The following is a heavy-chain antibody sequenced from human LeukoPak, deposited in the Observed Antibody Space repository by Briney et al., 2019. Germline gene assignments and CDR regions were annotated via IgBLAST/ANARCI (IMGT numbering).Heavy chain of an antibody. CDR3: ARRGELWSGYPFDS. Sequence: GRSLRLSCAASGFTFDDYAMHWVRQAPGKGLEWVSGISWNSGSIGYADSVKGRFTISRDNDKNTVYLQMDSLRAEDTAMYYCARRGELWSGYPFDSWGQGTLVTVSS. J-gene: IGHJ4*02. CDR2: ISWNSGSI. V-gene: IGHV3-9*01. D-gene: IGHD3-3*01. CDR1: GFTFDDYA.